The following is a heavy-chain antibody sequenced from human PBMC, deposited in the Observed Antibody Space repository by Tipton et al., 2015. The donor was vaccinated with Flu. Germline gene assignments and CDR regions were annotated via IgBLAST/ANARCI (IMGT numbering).Heavy chain of an antibody. CDR2: IDHSETA. V-gene: IGHV4-34*01. J-gene: IGHJ6*02. D-gene: IGHD2-21*01. Sequence: TLSLTCVVSGGSFSGYNGMWIRQRPGKGLEWIGEIDHSETATYTPSLRGRVTMSLDRSKNQLSLKVRSVSAADTAVYYCARSFRVAVIGGLDVWGQGTPVPVSS. CDR1: GGSFSGYN. CDR3: ARSFRVAVIGGLDV.